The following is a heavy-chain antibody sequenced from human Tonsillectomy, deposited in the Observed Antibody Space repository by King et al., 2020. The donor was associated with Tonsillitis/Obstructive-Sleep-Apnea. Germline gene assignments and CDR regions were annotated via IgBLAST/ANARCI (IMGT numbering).Heavy chain of an antibody. Sequence: QLVQSGAEVKKPGASVKVSCKASGYTFSGYYMHWVRQAPGQGLEWMGWINPNSGGTKYAQKFQGRVTMIRDTSISTAYMELRRLRSDDTAVYYCARDRGVDSGYDSDYWGQGTLVTVSS. V-gene: IGHV1-2*02. CDR1: GYTFSGYY. J-gene: IGHJ4*02. D-gene: IGHD5-12*01. CDR2: INPNSGGT. CDR3: ARDRGVDSGYDSDY.